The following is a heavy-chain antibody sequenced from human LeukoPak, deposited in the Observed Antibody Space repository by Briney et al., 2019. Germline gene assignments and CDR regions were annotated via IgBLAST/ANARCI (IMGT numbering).Heavy chain of an antibody. V-gene: IGHV4-59*01. D-gene: IGHD4-17*01. CDR1: GGSISSYY. Sequence: SETLSLTCTVSGGSISSYYWSWIRQPPGKGLEWIGYIFYTGSTNYNPSLKSRVTISVDTSKNQFSLKLSSVTAADTAVYYCARDLVTVTKGFDIWGQGTMVSVSS. CDR2: IFYTGST. J-gene: IGHJ3*02. CDR3: ARDLVTVTKGFDI.